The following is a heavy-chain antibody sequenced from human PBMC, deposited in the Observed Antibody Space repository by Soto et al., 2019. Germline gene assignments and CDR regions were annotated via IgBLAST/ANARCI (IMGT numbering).Heavy chain of an antibody. CDR3: ARVGRTRATVTTDAFDV. V-gene: IGHV4-4*07. CDR1: GGSISGYY. CDR2: IYASGKT. J-gene: IGHJ3*01. D-gene: IGHD4-17*01. Sequence: QVQLQESGPGLVKPAETLSLTCTVSGGSISGYYWSWIRQPAGKRLELIGRIYASGKTNNNPSLKRRVTMSVDTSKNQFSLRLNSVTAADTAVYYCARVGRTRATVTTDAFDVWGQGTKVTVSS.